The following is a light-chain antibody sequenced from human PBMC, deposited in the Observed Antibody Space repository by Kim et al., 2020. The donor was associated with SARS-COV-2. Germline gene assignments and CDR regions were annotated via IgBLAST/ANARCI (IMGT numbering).Light chain of an antibody. V-gene: IGKV3-15*01. CDR2: GAS. Sequence: EIVMTQSPATLSVSPGERATLSCRASQSVRSNLAWYKQKPGQAPRLLIYGASTRATGIPARFSGSGSGTEFTLTISSLQSEDFAVYYCQQYNNWPPLYTFGQGTKLDI. CDR1: QSVRSN. J-gene: IGKJ2*01. CDR3: QQYNNWPPLYT.